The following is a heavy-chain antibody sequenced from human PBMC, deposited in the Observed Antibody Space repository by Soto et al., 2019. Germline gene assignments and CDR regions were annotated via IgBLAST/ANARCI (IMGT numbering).Heavy chain of an antibody. J-gene: IGHJ6*02. V-gene: IGHV3-13*05. CDR2: IGPAGAP. D-gene: IGHD2-2*01. CDR1: GFTFSSYD. Sequence: PGGSLRLSCVASGFTFSSYDMHWVRQATGKGLEWVSGIGPAGAPYYPGSVKGRFTISRENAKNSLYLQMNSLRAGDTAVYYCARGGGYCTSTSCYYYGMDVRGQGTTVTVSS. CDR3: ARGGGYCTSTSCYYYGMDV.